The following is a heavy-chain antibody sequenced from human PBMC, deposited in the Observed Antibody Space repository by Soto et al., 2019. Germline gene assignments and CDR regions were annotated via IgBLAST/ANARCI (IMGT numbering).Heavy chain of an antibody. CDR2: ITTYTGNT. J-gene: IGHJ6*02. V-gene: IGHV1-18*04. Sequence: ASVKVSCKASGYTFTSYGISWVRQAPGQGLEWMGWITTYTGNTNYAQKLQGRVTVTTDTSTSTAYMELRSLRSDDTAVYYCARAVLRYFDWFPVGPPNGRDVWGQGTTGTVS. CDR3: ARAVLRYFDWFPVGPPNGRDV. D-gene: IGHD3-9*01. CDR1: GYTFTSYG.